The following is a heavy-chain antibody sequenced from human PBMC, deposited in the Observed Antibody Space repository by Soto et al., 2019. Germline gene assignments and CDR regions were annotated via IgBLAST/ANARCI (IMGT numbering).Heavy chain of an antibody. CDR2: INPDSGGT. Sequence: ASVKVSCKASGYAFTGYYIHWVRLAPGQGLEWMGWINPDSGGTNYAQKFQGRGTMTRDTSVTTAYLELSSLRSDDTAVYYCARDFYGSGSYTDVWGQGTTVTV. CDR1: GYAFTGYY. V-gene: IGHV1-2*02. D-gene: IGHD3-10*01. CDR3: ARDFYGSGSYTDV. J-gene: IGHJ6*02.